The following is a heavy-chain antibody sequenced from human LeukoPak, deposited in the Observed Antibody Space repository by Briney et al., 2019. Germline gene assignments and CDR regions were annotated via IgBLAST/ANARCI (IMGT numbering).Heavy chain of an antibody. D-gene: IGHD2-2*01. CDR3: ARYTSSTSHYYYYYMDD. CDR1: GGSISSYY. J-gene: IGHJ6*03. Sequence: ASETLSLTCTVSGGSISSYYWSWIRQPPGKGLGWIGYIYYSGSTNYNPSLKSRVTISVDTSKNQFSLKLSSVTAADTAVYYCARYTSSTSHYYYYYMDDWGKGTTVTVSS. CDR2: IYYSGST. V-gene: IGHV4-59*01.